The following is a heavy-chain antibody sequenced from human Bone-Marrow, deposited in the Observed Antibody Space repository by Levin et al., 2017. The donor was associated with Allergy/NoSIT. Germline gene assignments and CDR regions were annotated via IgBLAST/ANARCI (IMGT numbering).Heavy chain of an antibody. V-gene: IGHV4-59*01. CDR1: GDSISRYY. Sequence: PSETLSLTCTVSGDSISRYYWSWIRQPPGKGLEWIGYIYYSGSTNYNPSLKSRVTISVDTSKNQFSLDLNFVTAADTAVYYCARDAQTSHTRNYGMDVWGQGTTVTVSS. CDR2: IYYSGST. CDR3: ARDAQTSHTRNYGMDV. J-gene: IGHJ6*02.